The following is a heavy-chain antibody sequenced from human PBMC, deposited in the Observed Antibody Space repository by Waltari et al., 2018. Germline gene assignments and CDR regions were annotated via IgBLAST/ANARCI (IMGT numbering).Heavy chain of an antibody. V-gene: IGHV3-23*01. CDR3: AKTFAPLRPVDY. J-gene: IGHJ4*02. CDR1: GFTFSSYA. CDR2: IRDSGGST. D-gene: IGHD4-17*01. Sequence: EVHLLESGGNLVQPGGSLRLSCAASGFTFSSYAMSWVRQAPGKGLEWVSSIRDSGGSTYYADSVKGRFTISRDNSKNTLYLQMNSLRAEDTAVYYCAKTFAPLRPVDYWGQGTLVTVSS.